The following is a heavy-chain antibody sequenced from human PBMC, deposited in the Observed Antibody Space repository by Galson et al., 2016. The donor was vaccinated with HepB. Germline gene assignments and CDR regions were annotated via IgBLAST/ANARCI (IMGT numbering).Heavy chain of an antibody. Sequence: SLRLSCAASGFSFSTYGMNWVRQAPGKGLEWLSYISGSSSNIYYADSVKGRFTISRDNAKNSLFLQMNSLRAEDTAVYYCARDRTARAALDLWGQGTLVTVSS. J-gene: IGHJ5*02. D-gene: IGHD6-13*01. V-gene: IGHV3-48*04. CDR3: ARDRTARAALDL. CDR2: ISGSSSNI. CDR1: GFSFSTYG.